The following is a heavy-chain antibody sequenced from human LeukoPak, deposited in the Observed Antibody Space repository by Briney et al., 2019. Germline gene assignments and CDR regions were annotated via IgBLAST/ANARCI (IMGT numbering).Heavy chain of an antibody. CDR2: ISAYNGNP. J-gene: IGHJ4*02. Sequence: ASVKVSCKASGYIFTTYGISWVRQAPGQGLEWMGWISAYNGNPNYAQKLQGRVTMTTDTSTSTAYMELKSLRSDDTAVYYCARVSVSRYFDWLSPTIDYWSQGTLVTVSS. CDR1: GYIFTTYG. D-gene: IGHD3-9*01. CDR3: ARVSVSRYFDWLSPTIDY. V-gene: IGHV1-18*01.